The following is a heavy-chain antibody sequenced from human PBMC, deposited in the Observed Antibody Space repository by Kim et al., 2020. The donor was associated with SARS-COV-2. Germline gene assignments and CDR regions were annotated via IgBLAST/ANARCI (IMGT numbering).Heavy chain of an antibody. J-gene: IGHJ3*02. Sequence: QKLQGRVTITADESGSTAYMELSSLRSEDTAVYYCARRGDMVRANDAFDIWGQGTMVTVSS. CDR3: ARRGDMVRANDAFDI. V-gene: IGHV1-69*01. D-gene: IGHD3-10*01.